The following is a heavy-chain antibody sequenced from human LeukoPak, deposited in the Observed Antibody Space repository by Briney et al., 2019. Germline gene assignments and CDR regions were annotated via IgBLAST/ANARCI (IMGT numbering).Heavy chain of an antibody. D-gene: IGHD2-2*01. J-gene: IGHJ3*02. CDR2: IRSKAYGGTT. CDR1: GFTFGDYA. V-gene: IGHV3-49*04. CDR3: AREFNEGYCSSTSCFDAFDI. Sequence: GGSLRLSCTASGFTFGDYAMSWVRQAPGKGLEWVGFIRSKAYGGTTEYAAPVKGRFTISRDDSKSIAYLQMNSLKTEDTAVYYCAREFNEGYCSSTSCFDAFDIWGQGAMVTVSS.